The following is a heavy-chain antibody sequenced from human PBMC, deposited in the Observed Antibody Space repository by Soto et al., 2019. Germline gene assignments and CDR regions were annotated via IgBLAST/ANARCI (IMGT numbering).Heavy chain of an antibody. D-gene: IGHD3-22*01. CDR1: GFTFSSYA. CDR3: SRDADSSGYYYFDY. CDR2: ISSYGGST. J-gene: IGHJ4*02. Sequence: EVQLVESGGGLVQPGGSLRLSCAASGFTFSSYAMHWVRQAPGKGLEYVSAISSYGGSTYYADSVKGRFTISRDNSKTALYLQMGSLRAEDMAVYNCSRDADSSGYYYFDYWGQGTGVTVSS. V-gene: IGHV3-64*07.